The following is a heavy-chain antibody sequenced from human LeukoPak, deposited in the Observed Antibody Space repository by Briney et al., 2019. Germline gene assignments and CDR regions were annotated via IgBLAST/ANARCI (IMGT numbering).Heavy chain of an antibody. Sequence: SVKVSCKASGGTFSSYAISWVRQAPGQGLEWMGRIIPILGIANYAQKFQGRVTITADKSTSTAYMELSSLRSEDTAVYYCARDLRVDYYYGMDVWGQGTTVTVSS. J-gene: IGHJ6*02. CDR3: ARDLRVDYYYGMDV. D-gene: IGHD2-15*01. CDR1: GGTFSSYA. V-gene: IGHV1-69*04. CDR2: IIPILGIA.